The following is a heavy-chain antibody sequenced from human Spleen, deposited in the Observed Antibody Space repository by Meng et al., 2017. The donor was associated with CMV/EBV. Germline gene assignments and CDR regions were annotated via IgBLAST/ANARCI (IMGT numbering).Heavy chain of an antibody. Sequence: GEPLKISCAASGFTFRSYEMTWVRQAPGKGLEWVSYISGSGVVIYYADSVKGRFTVSRESAKNSLYLQMNSLRAEDTAVYYCARKRSYYYGMDVWGQGTTVTVSS. J-gene: IGHJ6*02. CDR1: GFTFRSYE. V-gene: IGHV3-48*03. CDR3: ARKRSYYYGMDV. CDR2: ISGSGVVI.